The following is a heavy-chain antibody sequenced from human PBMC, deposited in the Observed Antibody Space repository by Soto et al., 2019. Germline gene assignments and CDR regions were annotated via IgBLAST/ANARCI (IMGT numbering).Heavy chain of an antibody. CDR2: ISSSSSYI. CDR3: ARVADVYDFWSGYPYYFDY. D-gene: IGHD3-3*01. V-gene: IGHV3-21*01. J-gene: IGHJ4*01. CDR1: VFTFSSYS. Sequence: PWGSLRLSCAASVFTFSSYSMNWVRQAPGKGLEWVSSISSSSSYIYYADSVKGRFTISRDNAKNSLYLQMNSLRAEDTAVYYCARVADVYDFWSGYPYYFDYWGHGTLVTVSS.